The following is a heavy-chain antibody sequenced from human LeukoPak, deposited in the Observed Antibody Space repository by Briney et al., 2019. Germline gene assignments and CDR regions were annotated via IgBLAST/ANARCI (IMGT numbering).Heavy chain of an antibody. Sequence: PGGSLRLSCAASGFTFSDYYMSWIRQAPGKGLEWVSYINISGSPIYYADPVKGRFTISRDNAKNSLYLQMNSLRAEDTAVYFCAGGYSYGRRGYSYGRNDYWGQGTLVTVSS. D-gene: IGHD5-18*01. J-gene: IGHJ4*02. V-gene: IGHV3-11*01. CDR1: GFTFSDYY. CDR3: AGGYSYGRRGYSYGRNDY. CDR2: INISGSPI.